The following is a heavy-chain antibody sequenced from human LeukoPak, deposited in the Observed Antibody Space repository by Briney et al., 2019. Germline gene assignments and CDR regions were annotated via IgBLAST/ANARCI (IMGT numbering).Heavy chain of an antibody. CDR1: GGSFSGYY. V-gene: IGHV4-34*01. Sequence: SETLSLTCAVYGGSFSGYYWSWIRQPPGKGLEWIGEINHSGSANNNPSLKSRVTISVDTSKNQFSLKLSSVTAADTAVYYCARDGYYYPNFDIWGQGTMVTVSS. CDR2: INHSGSA. D-gene: IGHD3-22*01. CDR3: ARDGYYYPNFDI. J-gene: IGHJ3*02.